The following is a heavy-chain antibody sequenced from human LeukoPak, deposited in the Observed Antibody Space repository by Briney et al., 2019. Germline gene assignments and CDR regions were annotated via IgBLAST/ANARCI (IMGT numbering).Heavy chain of an antibody. CDR1: GYIFTAYY. Sequence: GASVKVSCMSSGYIFTAYYIHWVRQAPGQGPEWMGCINPNSGGTSYAQRFQGRVSMTTDTSLTTTYMEVSRLRSDDTAIYYCARSSSSWYIDYWGQGALVTVSS. CDR3: ARSSSSWYIDY. J-gene: IGHJ4*02. V-gene: IGHV1-2*02. CDR2: INPNSGGT. D-gene: IGHD6-13*01.